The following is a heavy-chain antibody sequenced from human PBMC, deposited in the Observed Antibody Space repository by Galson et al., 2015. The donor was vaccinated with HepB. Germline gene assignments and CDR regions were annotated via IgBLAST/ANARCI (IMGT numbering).Heavy chain of an antibody. CDR2: IKSDGIST. V-gene: IGHV3-74*01. J-gene: IGHJ5*02. Sequence: SLRLSCAASGFTFSNYWMHWVRQVPGKGLVWVSRIKSDGISTIYADSVKGRFTISRDNAKNTVSLQMNSLRVEDTAVYYCAREVVGRSSSWFDPWGQGTLVTVSS. CDR3: AREVVGRSSSWFDP. D-gene: IGHD6-13*01. CDR1: GFTFSNYW.